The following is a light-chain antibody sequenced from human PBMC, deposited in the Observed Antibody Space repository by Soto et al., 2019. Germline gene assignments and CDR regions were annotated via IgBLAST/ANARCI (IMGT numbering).Light chain of an antibody. J-gene: IGKJ2*01. CDR3: QQYGSSPPFT. V-gene: IGKV3-20*01. CDR1: QSVSSRY. CDR2: GAS. Sequence: EIVLTRSPGTLSLSPGERATLSCRASQSVSSRYLAWYQQKPGQAPRLLIYGASNRATGIPDRFCGSGSGTDFTLTISRLEPEDFAVYFCQQYGSSPPFTFGQGTKVEIK.